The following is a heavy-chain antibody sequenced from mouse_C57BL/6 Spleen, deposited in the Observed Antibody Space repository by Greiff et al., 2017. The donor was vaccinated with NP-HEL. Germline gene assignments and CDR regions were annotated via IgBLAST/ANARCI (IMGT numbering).Heavy chain of an antibody. CDR3: VRYYDYDYYYAMDY. J-gene: IGHJ4*01. V-gene: IGHV10-1*01. CDR1: GFSFNTYA. CDR2: IRSKSNNYAT. Sequence: EVQLVESGGGLVQPKGSLKLSCAASGFSFNTYAMNWVRQAPGKGLEWVARIRSKSNNYATYYADSVKDRFTISRDDSESMLYLQMNNLKTEDTAMYYCVRYYDYDYYYAMDYWGQGTSVTVSS. D-gene: IGHD2-4*01.